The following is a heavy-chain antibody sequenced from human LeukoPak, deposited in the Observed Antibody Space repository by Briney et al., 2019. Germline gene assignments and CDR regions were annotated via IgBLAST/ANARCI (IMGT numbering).Heavy chain of an antibody. J-gene: IGHJ4*02. CDR1: GFTFSSYG. CDR3: AKGYDSSGYYLDY. V-gene: IGHV3-30*02. CDR2: IRNDGSNK. Sequence: GGSLRLSCTASGFTFSSYGMHWVRQAPGKGLEWVAFIRNDGSNKYYADSVKGRFTISRDNSKSTLYLQMNSLRAEDTAVYYCAKGYDSSGYYLDYWGQGALVTVSS. D-gene: IGHD3-22*01.